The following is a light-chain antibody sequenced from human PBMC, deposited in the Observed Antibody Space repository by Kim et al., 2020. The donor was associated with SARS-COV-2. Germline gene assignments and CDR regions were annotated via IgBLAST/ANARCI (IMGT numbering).Light chain of an antibody. CDR3: QHYGSSPRT. CDR1: QSVSSSY. V-gene: IGKV3-20*01. CDR2: SAS. Sequence: EIVLTQSPGTLSLSPGERATLSCRASQSVSSSYLAWYQQKPGQAPRLLIYSASRRATGIPDRFSGSGSGTDFTLTISRLETEDFAVYYCQHYGSSPRTFGQGTKLEI. J-gene: IGKJ2*01.